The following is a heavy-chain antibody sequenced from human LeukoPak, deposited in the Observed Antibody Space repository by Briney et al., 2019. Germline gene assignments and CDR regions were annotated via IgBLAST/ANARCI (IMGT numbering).Heavy chain of an antibody. J-gene: IGHJ6*03. CDR1: GGSFSGYY. CDR3: ASYYYYMDV. Sequence: SETLSLTCAVYGGSFSGYYWSWIRQPPGKGLEWIGEINHSGSTNYNPSLKSRVTISVDTSKNQFSLKLSSVTAADTAVYYCASYYYYMDVWGKGTTVTVSS. CDR2: INHSGST. V-gene: IGHV4-34*01.